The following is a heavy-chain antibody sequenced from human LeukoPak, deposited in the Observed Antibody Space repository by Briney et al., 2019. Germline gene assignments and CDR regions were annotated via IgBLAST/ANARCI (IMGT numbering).Heavy chain of an antibody. J-gene: IGHJ4*02. D-gene: IGHD2-15*01. V-gene: IGHV3-48*03. CDR2: ISSSGSTI. Sequence: GGSLRLSCAASGSTFSSYEMNWVRQAPGKGLEWVSYISSSGSTIYYADSVKGRFTISRDNSKNTLFLQMNSLRAEDTAIYYCAKSGRYCSGGSCYQEASLDYWGQGTLVTVSS. CDR3: AKSGRYCSGGSCYQEASLDY. CDR1: GSTFSSYE.